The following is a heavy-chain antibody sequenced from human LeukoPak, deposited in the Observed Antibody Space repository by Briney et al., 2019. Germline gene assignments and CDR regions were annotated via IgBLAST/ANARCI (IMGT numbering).Heavy chain of an antibody. D-gene: IGHD6-19*01. CDR3: AKDGVVSGTMGRLHY. J-gene: IGHJ4*02. Sequence: GRSLRLSCAASGFTFSSYAMTWVRQAPGKGLEWVSDISGSGDNTYYADSVKGRFTISRDNSKNTLFLQMNSLRVEDTAVYYCAKDGVVSGTMGRLHYWGQGTLVTVSS. CDR2: ISGSGDNT. V-gene: IGHV3-23*01. CDR1: GFTFSSYA.